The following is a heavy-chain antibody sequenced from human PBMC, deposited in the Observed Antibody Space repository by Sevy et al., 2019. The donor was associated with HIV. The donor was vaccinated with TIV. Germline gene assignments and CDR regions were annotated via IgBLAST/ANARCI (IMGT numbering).Heavy chain of an antibody. CDR1: GFTLSSFW. CDR3: ARDKNHYDRSVYYDAFDI. D-gene: IGHD3-22*01. Sequence: GGSLRLSCAASGFTLSSFWMTWVRQAPGKGLEWVANIKEDGSDKNYLDSVKGRFTISRDNAKNSRYLQMKSLRAEDTGVYYCARDKNHYDRSVYYDAFDIWGQGTMVTVSS. J-gene: IGHJ3*02. CDR2: IKEDGSDK. V-gene: IGHV3-7*03.